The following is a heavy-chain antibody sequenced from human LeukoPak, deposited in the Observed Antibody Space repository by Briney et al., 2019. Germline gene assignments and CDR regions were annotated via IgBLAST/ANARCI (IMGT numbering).Heavy chain of an antibody. D-gene: IGHD2-2*01. CDR3: AKDEGDIVVVPAASSTLIAAAGTGYFDY. J-gene: IGHJ4*02. V-gene: IGHV3-30*18. CDR2: ISYDGSNK. Sequence: PGRSLRLSCAASGFTFRSYGMRWVRQAPGKGLEWVAVISYDGSNKYYADSVKGRFTISRDNSKNTLYLQMNSLRAEDTAVYYCAKDEGDIVVVPAASSTLIAAAGTGYFDYWGQGTLVTVSS. CDR1: GFTFRSYG.